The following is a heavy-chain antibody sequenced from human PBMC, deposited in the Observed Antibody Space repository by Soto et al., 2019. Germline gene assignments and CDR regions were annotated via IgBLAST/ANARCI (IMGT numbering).Heavy chain of an antibody. CDR2: MNPNSGNT. D-gene: IGHD2-15*01. CDR3: ASGAYCSGGSCYSDYYGMDV. J-gene: IGHJ6*02. Sequence: QVQLVQSGAEVKKPGASVKVSCKASGYTFTSYDINWVRQATGQALEWMGWMNPNSGNTGYAQKFQGRVTMNRNTSISTAYMELSSVRSEDTAVYYCASGAYCSGGSCYSDYYGMDVWGQGTTVTVSS. CDR1: GYTFTSYD. V-gene: IGHV1-8*01.